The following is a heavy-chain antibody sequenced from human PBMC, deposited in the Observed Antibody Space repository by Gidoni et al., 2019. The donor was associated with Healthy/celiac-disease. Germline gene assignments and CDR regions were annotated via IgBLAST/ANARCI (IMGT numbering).Heavy chain of an antibody. CDR1: GFTFSTYA. CDR3: AKDGIQSDYGDDDYYYYGMDV. J-gene: IGHJ6*02. CDR2: ISGSGGST. V-gene: IGHV3-23*01. D-gene: IGHD4-17*01. Sequence: EVQLLESGGGVVQPGGSLRLSCAASGFTFSTYAMSWVRQAPGKGLEWGSVISGSGGSTDYADSVKGRFTISRDNSKNTLYLQMNSLRAEDTAVYSCAKDGIQSDYGDDDYYYYGMDVWGQGTTVTVSS.